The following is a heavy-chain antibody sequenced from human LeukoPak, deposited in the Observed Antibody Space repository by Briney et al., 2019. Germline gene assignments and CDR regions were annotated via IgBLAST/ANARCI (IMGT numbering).Heavy chain of an antibody. CDR3: ARGVHVRKYDSNENCFDP. CDR1: GYTFTGYY. CDR2: INPNSGGT. D-gene: IGHD3-22*01. Sequence: ASVKVSCKASGYTFTGYYMHWVRQAPGQGLEWMGWINPNSGGTNYAQKFQGRVTMTRDMSTSTVYMELSSLRSEDTAVFYCARGVHVRKYDSNENCFDPWGQGTLVTVSS. J-gene: IGHJ5*02. V-gene: IGHV1-2*02.